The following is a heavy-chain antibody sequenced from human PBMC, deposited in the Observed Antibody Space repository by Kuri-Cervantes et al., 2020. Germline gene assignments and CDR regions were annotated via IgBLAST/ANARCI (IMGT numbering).Heavy chain of an antibody. CDR1: GFTFDDCA. J-gene: IGHJ4*02. V-gene: IGHV3-9*01. CDR3: ARERVPDY. Sequence: SLKISCAASGFTFDDCAMHWVRQAPGKGLEWVSGISWNSGSIGYADSVKGRFTISRDNAKNSLYLQMNSLRAEDTAVYYCARERVPDYWGQGTLVTVSS. CDR2: ISWNSGSI. D-gene: IGHD3-10*01.